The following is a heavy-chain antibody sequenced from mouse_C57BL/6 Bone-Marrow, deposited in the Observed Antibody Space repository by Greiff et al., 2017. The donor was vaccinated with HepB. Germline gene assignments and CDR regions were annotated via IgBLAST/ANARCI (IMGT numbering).Heavy chain of an antibody. Sequence: EVKLQQSGPELVKPGASVKISCKASGYTFTDYYMNWVKQSHGKSLEWIGDINPNNGGTSYNQKFKGKATLTVDKSSSTAYMELRSLTSEDSAVYYCAGLGDYYAMDYWGQGTSVTVSS. D-gene: IGHD3-3*01. V-gene: IGHV1-26*01. J-gene: IGHJ4*01. CDR3: AGLGDYYAMDY. CDR1: GYTFTDYY. CDR2: INPNNGGT.